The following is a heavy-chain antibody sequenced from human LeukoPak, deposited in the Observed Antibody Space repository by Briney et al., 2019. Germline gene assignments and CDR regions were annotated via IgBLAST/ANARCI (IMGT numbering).Heavy chain of an antibody. CDR3: AKDLQDGGAWDYYFDY. CDR2: ISSSSIHV. V-gene: IGHV3-21*01. D-gene: IGHD1-26*01. J-gene: IGHJ4*02. CDR1: GFSFGTYS. Sequence: GGSLRLSCAGSGFSFGTYSMNWVRQAPGKGLEWVSSISSSSIHVNYADSVKGRFTISRDNAKNSLYLQMNSLRGEDTAVYYCAKDLQDGGAWDYYFDYWGQGTLVTVSS.